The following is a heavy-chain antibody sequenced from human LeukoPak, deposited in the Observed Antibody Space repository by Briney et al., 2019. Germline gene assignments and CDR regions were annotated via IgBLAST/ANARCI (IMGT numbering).Heavy chain of an antibody. CDR2: IKEDGSEK. V-gene: IGHV3-7*01. CDR1: GFTFSNFW. Sequence: GGSLRLSCAASGFTFSNFWMSWVRQAPGKGLEWVANIKEDGSEKYYVDSVKGRFTISRDNAKNSLYLQMNSLRAEDTAVYYCARLCIVGTKSAFDIWGQGTMVTVSS. J-gene: IGHJ3*02. D-gene: IGHD1-26*01. CDR3: ARLCIVGTKSAFDI.